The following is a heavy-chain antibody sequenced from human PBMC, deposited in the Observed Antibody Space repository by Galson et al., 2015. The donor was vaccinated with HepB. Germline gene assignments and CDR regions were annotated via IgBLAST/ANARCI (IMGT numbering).Heavy chain of an antibody. V-gene: IGHV3-23*01. CDR1: GFTFSSYA. CDR3: AKDRADWNDRDAFDI. CDR2: ISGSGGST. D-gene: IGHD1-1*01. J-gene: IGHJ3*02. Sequence: SLRLSCAASGFTFSSYAMSWVRQAPGKGLEWVSTISGSGGSTYYADSVKGRFTISGDNSKNTLYLQMNSLRAEDTAVYYCAKDRADWNDRDAFDIWGQGTMVTVSS.